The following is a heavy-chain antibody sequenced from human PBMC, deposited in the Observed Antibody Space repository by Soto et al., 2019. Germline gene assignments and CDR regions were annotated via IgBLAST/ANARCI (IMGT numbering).Heavy chain of an antibody. CDR1: GFTFSSYG. CDR3: AKEGGAKGYYYYGMDV. D-gene: IGHD3-16*01. Sequence: GGSLRLSCAASGFTFSSYGMHWVRQAPGKGLEWVAVISYDGSNKYYADSVKGRFTISRDNSKNTLYLQMNSLRAEDTAVYYCAKEGGAKGYYYYGMDVWGQGTTVTVSS. CDR2: ISYDGSNK. V-gene: IGHV3-30*18. J-gene: IGHJ6*02.